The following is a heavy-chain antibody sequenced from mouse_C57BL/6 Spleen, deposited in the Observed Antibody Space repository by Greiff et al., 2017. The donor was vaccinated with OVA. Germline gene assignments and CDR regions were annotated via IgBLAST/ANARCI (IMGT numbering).Heavy chain of an antibody. V-gene: IGHV1-61*01. Sequence: VQLQQSGAELVRPGSSVKLSCKASGYTFTSYWMDWVKQRPGQGLEWIGNIYPSDSETHYNQKFKDKATLTVDKSSSTAYMQLSSLTSEDSAVYYCARHYGSSYGFAYWGQGTLVTVSA. CDR3: ARHYGSSYGFAY. D-gene: IGHD1-1*01. CDR2: IYPSDSET. CDR1: GYTFTSYW. J-gene: IGHJ3*01.